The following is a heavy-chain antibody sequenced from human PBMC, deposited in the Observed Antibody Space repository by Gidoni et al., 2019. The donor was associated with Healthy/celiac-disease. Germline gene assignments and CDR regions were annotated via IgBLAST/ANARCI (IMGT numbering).Heavy chain of an antibody. CDR1: GFTFSSYD. Sequence: EVQLVESGGGLVQPGGSLRLSCAASGFTFSSYDMHWVRQATGKGLEWVSAIGTAGDTYYPGSVKGRFTISRENAKNSLYLQMNSLRAGDTAVYYCARGYYDILTGLEQGVMDVWGQGTTVTVSS. V-gene: IGHV3-13*01. CDR3: ARGYYDILTGLEQGVMDV. D-gene: IGHD3-9*01. CDR2: IGTAGDT. J-gene: IGHJ6*02.